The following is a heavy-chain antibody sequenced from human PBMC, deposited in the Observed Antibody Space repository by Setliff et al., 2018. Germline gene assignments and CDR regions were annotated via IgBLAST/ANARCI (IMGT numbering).Heavy chain of an antibody. CDR1: GFIFSNYS. D-gene: IGHD2-21*01. CDR3: ARDGSPDSRFDAFDI. V-gene: IGHV3-21*01. J-gene: IGHJ3*02. CDR2: ISSTSSSI. Sequence: SCAASGFIFSNYSMNWVRQAPGKGLEWVSSISSTSSSIYYADSVKGRFTISRDNAKNSLYLQMNSLRDEDTAVYYCARDGSPDSRFDAFDIWGQGTMVTVSS.